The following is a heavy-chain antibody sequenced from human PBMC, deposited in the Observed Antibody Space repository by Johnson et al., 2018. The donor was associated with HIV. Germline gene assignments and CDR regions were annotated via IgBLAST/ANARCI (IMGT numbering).Heavy chain of an antibody. Sequence: QVQLVESGGGVVQPGRSLRLSCAASGFTFSSYAMHWVRQAPGKGLEWVAVISYAGSNKYYGDSVKGRFTISRDHSKNTLYLQMNSLNVEDTAVYYWARDKGSWFDDAFDIWGQGTMVTVSS. D-gene: IGHD6-13*01. CDR3: ARDKGSWFDDAFDI. J-gene: IGHJ3*02. V-gene: IGHV3-30-3*01. CDR2: ISYAGSNK. CDR1: GFTFSSYA.